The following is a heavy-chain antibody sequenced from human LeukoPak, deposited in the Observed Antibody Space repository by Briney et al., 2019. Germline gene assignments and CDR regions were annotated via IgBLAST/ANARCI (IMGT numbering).Heavy chain of an antibody. V-gene: IGHV3-23*01. CDR2: ISGSGGST. Sequence: PGGSLRLSCAASGFTFSSYAMSWVRQAPGKGLEWVSAISGSGGSTYYADSVKGRFTISRDNSKNTLYLQMNSLRAEDTAVYYCAKASRRHCGSTVCYTLDYWGQGTLVTVSS. J-gene: IGHJ4*02. D-gene: IGHD2-2*02. CDR1: GFTFSSYA. CDR3: AKASRRHCGSTVCYTLDY.